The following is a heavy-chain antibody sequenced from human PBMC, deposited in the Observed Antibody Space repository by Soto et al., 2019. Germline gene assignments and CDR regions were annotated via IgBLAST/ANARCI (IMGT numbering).Heavy chain of an antibody. Sequence: GASVKVSCKASGYTFTSYGISRVRQAPGQGLEWMGWISAYNGNTNYAQKLQGRVTMTTDTSTSTAYMELRSLRSDDTAVYYCARPYCSSTSCYHPYFDYWGQGTTVTVSS. CDR2: ISAYNGNT. CDR1: GYTFTSYG. D-gene: IGHD2-2*01. V-gene: IGHV1-18*01. J-gene: IGHJ4*02. CDR3: ARPYCSSTSCYHPYFDY.